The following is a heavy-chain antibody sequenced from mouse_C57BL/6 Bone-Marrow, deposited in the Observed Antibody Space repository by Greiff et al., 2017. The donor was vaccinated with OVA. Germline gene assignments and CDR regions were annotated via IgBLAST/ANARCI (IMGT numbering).Heavy chain of an antibody. V-gene: IGHV5-12*01. D-gene: IGHD1-1*01. CDR1: GFTFSDYY. Sequence: EVMLVESGGGLVQPGGSLKLSCAASGFTFSDYYMYWVRQTPEKRLEWVAYISNGGGSTYYPDTVKGRFTISRDNAKNTLYLQVSRLKSEDTAMYYCARGDYYYGSRSWFAYWGQGTLVTVSA. J-gene: IGHJ3*01. CDR3: ARGDYYYGSRSWFAY. CDR2: ISNGGGST.